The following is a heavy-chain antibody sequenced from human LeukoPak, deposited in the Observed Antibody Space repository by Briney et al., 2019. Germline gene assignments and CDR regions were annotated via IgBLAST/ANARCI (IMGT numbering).Heavy chain of an antibody. J-gene: IGHJ4*02. Sequence: SQTLSLTCTVSGGSISSGDYYWSWIRQPPGKGLEWIGYIYYSGSTYYNPSLKSRVTISVDTSKNQFSLKLSSVTAADTAVYYCARGRCGGDCCSIDYWGQGTLVTVSS. CDR1: GGSISSGDYY. CDR2: IYYSGST. D-gene: IGHD2-21*02. CDR3: ARGRCGGDCCSIDY. V-gene: IGHV4-30-4*01.